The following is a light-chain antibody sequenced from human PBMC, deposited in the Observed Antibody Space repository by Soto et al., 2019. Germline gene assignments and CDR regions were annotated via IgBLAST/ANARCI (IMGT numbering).Light chain of an antibody. Sequence: DIQMTQSPSSVSASIGDRVTITCRASQIIGTWLAWYQQKPGMAPTLLIYGASDLQSGVPSRFSGGGAGSDFTLTITRLQAEDSATYYCQQANSFPFTFGPGTKVEIK. CDR3: QQANSFPFT. CDR2: GAS. CDR1: QIIGTW. J-gene: IGKJ3*01. V-gene: IGKV1-12*02.